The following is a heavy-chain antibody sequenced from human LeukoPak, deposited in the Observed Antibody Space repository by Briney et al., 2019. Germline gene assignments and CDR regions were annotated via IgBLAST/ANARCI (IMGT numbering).Heavy chain of an antibody. D-gene: IGHD3-10*01. V-gene: IGHV1-18*01. CDR1: GYTFNSYG. CDR2: ISTFTGNT. Sequence: ASVKVSCKPSGYTFNSYGLNWVRQAPGQGLEWMGWISTFTGNTQYSPKFQGRFTMTTDTSTSTAYMEMRSLRSDDAAVYYCARAPDGLYGALDVWGQGTMVTVSS. J-gene: IGHJ3*01. CDR3: ARAPDGLYGALDV.